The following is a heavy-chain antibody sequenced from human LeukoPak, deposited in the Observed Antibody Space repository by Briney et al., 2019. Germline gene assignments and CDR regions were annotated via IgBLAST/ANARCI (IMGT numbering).Heavy chain of an antibody. D-gene: IGHD3-10*01. CDR1: GGSFSGYY. CDR2: INHSGST. V-gene: IGHV4-34*01. Sequence: SETLSLTCAVYGGSFSGYYWSWIRQPPGKGLEWIGEINHSGSTNYNPSLKSRVTISVDRSKNQFSLKLSSVTAADTAVYYCAKGGLGYYPNWYFDLWGRGTLVTVSS. J-gene: IGHJ2*01. CDR3: AKGGLGYYPNWYFDL.